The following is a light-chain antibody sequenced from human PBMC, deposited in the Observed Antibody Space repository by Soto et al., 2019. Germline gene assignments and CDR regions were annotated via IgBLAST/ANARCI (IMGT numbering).Light chain of an antibody. V-gene: IGKV3-20*01. J-gene: IGKJ5*01. Sequence: EIVLTQSPGTLSLSPGERATLSCRASHSVRSSFLAWFQQKPGQAPRLLIYGASSRATGIPDRFSGSGSGTDFTLTISRLEPEDFAVYYCQQDSSAPLTFGQRTRLEIK. CDR1: HSVRSSF. CDR2: GAS. CDR3: QQDSSAPLT.